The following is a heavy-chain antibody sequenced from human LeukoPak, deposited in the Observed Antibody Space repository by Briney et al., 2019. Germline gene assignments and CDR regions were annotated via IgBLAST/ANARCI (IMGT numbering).Heavy chain of an antibody. CDR1: GFTFSVYW. V-gene: IGHV3-74*01. Sequence: GGSLRLSCAASGFTFSVYWMHWVRQAPGRGLVWVSLINSDGSSTRYADSVKGRFTISRDNSKNTLYLQMNSLRAEDTAVYYCASSISLYLASDYWGQGTLVTVSS. D-gene: IGHD2-21*01. CDR3: ASSISLYLASDY. J-gene: IGHJ4*02. CDR2: INSDGSST.